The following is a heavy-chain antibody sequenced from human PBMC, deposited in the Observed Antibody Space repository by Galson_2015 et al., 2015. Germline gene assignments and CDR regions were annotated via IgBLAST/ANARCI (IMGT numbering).Heavy chain of an antibody. CDR3: ATDRLGIAAFDI. Sequence: SLRLSCAASGFTFSNAWMSWVRQAPGKGLEWVGRIKSKTDGGTTDYAAPVKGRFAISRDDPKNTLYLQMNSLKTEDTAVYYCATDRLGIAAFDIWGQGTMVTVSS. CDR1: GFTFSNAW. V-gene: IGHV3-15*01. CDR2: IKSKTDGGTT. J-gene: IGHJ3*02. D-gene: IGHD7-27*01.